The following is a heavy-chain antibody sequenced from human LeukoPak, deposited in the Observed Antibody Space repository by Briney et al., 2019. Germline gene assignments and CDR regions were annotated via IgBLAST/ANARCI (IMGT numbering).Heavy chain of an antibody. CDR2: ISYDGSNK. V-gene: IGHV3-30*18. J-gene: IGHJ4*02. Sequence: GRSLRLSCAASGFTFSSYGMHRVRQAPGKGLEWVAVISYDGSNKYYADSVKGRFTISRDNSKNTLYLQMNSLRAEDTAVYYCANLEEQLEDFDYWGQGTLVTVSS. CDR3: ANLEEQLEDFDY. CDR1: GFTFSSYG. D-gene: IGHD1-1*01.